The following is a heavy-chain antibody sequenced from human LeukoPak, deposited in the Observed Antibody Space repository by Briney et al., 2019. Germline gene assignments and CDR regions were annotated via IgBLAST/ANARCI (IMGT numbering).Heavy chain of an antibody. CDR1: GFTFDDYG. V-gene: IGHV3-20*04. CDR3: ARDRVIAAVRPASFDY. Sequence: GGSLRLSCAASGFTFDDYGMTWVRQAPGKGLEWVSGMNWNGGSTGYADSVKGRFTISRDNAKKSLYLQMNSLRAEDTALYYCARDRVIAAVRPASFDYWGQGTLVTVSS. J-gene: IGHJ4*02. CDR2: MNWNGGST. D-gene: IGHD6-13*01.